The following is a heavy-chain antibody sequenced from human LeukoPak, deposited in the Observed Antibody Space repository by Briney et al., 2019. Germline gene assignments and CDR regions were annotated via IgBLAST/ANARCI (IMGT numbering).Heavy chain of an antibody. J-gene: IGHJ5*02. CDR1: GGSFSGYY. V-gene: IGHV4-34*01. CDR2: INHSGST. CDR3: ARGLSIAARRPSGWFDP. Sequence: SETLSLTCAVYGGSFSGYYWSWIRQPPGKGLEWIGEINHSGSTNYNPSLKSRVTISVDTSKNQFSLKLGSVTAADTAVYYCARGLSIAARRPSGWFDPWGQGTLVTVSS. D-gene: IGHD6-6*01.